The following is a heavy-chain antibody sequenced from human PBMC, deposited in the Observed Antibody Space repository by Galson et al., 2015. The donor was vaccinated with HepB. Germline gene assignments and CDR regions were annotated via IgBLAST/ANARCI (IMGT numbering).Heavy chain of an antibody. J-gene: IGHJ4*02. Sequence: SLRLSCAASGFTFSSYGMHWVRQAPGQGLEWISYISSSGGTISYADSVKGRFTISRDNRKNSLYLQMNSLRAEDTAVYYCATLGYSSGWYYYFDYWGQGALVTVSS. D-gene: IGHD6-19*01. CDR3: ATLGYSSGWYYYFDY. V-gene: IGHV3-48*03. CDR1: GFTFSSYG. CDR2: ISSSGGTI.